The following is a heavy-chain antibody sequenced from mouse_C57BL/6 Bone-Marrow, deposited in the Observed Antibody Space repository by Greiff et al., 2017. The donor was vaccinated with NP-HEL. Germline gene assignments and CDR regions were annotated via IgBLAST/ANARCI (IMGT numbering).Heavy chain of an antibody. J-gene: IGHJ2*01. Sequence: QVQLQQPGAELVKPGASVKLSCKASGYTFTSYWMHWVKQRPGQGLEWIGMIHPNSGSTNYNEKFKSKATLTVDKSSSTAYMQLSSLTSEDSAVYYCARVYSLSGSLFDYWGQGTPLTVSS. CDR1: GYTFTSYW. CDR3: ARVYSLSGSLFDY. V-gene: IGHV1-64*01. CDR2: IHPNSGST. D-gene: IGHD1-1*01.